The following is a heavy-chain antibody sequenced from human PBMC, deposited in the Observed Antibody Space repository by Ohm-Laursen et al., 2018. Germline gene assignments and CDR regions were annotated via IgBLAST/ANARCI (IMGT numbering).Heavy chain of an antibody. Sequence: SLRLSCAASGFTVSDAWMSWVRQAPGKGLEYVGRIKSKDAGETRENAEHVRGRFTILRGDSKNKLSLQMNSLKIEDTGVYYCSTDHVSWGQGTLVTVSS. CDR2: IKSKDAGETR. CDR1: GFTVSDAW. J-gene: IGHJ5*02. V-gene: IGHV3-15*01. CDR3: STDHVS. D-gene: IGHD5/OR15-5a*01.